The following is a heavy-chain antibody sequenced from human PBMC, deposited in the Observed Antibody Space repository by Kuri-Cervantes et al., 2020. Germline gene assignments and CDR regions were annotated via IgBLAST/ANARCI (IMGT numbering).Heavy chain of an antibody. Sequence: GESLKISCAASGFTFSSYWMHWVRQAPGKGLVWVSRIKSDGSGTTYADSVKGRFTISRDNAKNTLYLQMNSLRAEDTALYYCAKGSGFWSGPFDYWGQGTLVTVSS. D-gene: IGHD3-3*01. CDR3: AKGSGFWSGPFDY. CDR1: GFTFSSYW. V-gene: IGHV3-74*01. J-gene: IGHJ4*02. CDR2: IKSDGSGT.